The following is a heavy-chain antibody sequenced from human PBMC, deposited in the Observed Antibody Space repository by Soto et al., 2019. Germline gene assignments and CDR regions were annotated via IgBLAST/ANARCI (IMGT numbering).Heavy chain of an antibody. CDR2: ITAGGGRT. D-gene: IGHD1-26*01. CDR3: AKDRTSGSSFSDC. V-gene: IGHV3-23*01. J-gene: IGHJ4*02. Sequence: ETLSLTCAVYGGSFSGYYWSWVRQAPGKGLEWVSTITAGGGRTDYTDSVKGRFTVSRDNSKNTVYLQMNILRAEDTAIYYCAKDRTSGSSFSDCWGQGTLVTVSS. CDR1: GGSFSGYY.